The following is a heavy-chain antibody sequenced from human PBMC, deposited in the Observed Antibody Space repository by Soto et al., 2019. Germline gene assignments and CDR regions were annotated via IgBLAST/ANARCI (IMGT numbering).Heavy chain of an antibody. J-gene: IGHJ4*02. CDR2: IYNGGST. CDR3: ARAPVGLDTISYFDY. D-gene: IGHD3-3*01. V-gene: IGHV4-30-4*01. Sequence: KASETLSLTCTVSGDSVSSVGFHWAWLRRPPGKGLEWIGYIYNGGSTYYRPSLESRMHMSPDATRNHYSLRLTSVTAADTAVYFCARAPVGLDTISYFDYWGQGKLVTVSS. CDR1: GDSVSSVGFH.